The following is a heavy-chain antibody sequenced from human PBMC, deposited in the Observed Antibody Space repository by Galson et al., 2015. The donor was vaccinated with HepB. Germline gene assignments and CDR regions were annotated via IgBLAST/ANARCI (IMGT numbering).Heavy chain of an antibody. D-gene: IGHD2/OR15-2a*01. CDR3: ARDWAESPSFDY. CDR2: INWNGGST. CDR1: GFTFSSYS. J-gene: IGHJ4*02. Sequence: SLRLSCAASGFTFSSYSMNWVRQAPGKGLEWVSGINWNGGSTGYADSVKGRFTISRDNAKNSPYLQMNSLRAEDTALYYCARDWAESPSFDYWGQGTLVTVSS. V-gene: IGHV3-20*04.